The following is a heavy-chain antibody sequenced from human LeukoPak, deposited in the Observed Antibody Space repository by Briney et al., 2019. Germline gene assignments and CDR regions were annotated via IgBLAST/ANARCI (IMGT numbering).Heavy chain of an antibody. CDR2: IKSKTDGGTT. V-gene: IGHV3-15*01. Sequence: GGSLRLSCAASGFTFSSAWMSWVRQAPGKGLEWVGRIKSKTDGGTTDYAAPVKGRFTISRDDSKNTLYLQMNSLKTEDTAVYYCTTAAYQLSPFDYWGQGTLVTVSS. D-gene: IGHD2-2*01. CDR1: GFTFSSAW. J-gene: IGHJ4*02. CDR3: TTAAYQLSPFDY.